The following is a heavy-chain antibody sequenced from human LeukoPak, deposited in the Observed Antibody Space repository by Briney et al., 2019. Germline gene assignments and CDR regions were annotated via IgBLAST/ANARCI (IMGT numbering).Heavy chain of an antibody. J-gene: IGHJ4*02. D-gene: IGHD1-7*01. CDR2: ITGAGDTT. Sequence: GGSLRLSCAASGFTFSTFAMSWVRQDPGRGLEWVSSITGAGDTTYYPESVKGRFTISRDNSKNTLYLQMNGLRVEDTALYFWVKDWNYYEALQRSYWGQGTLVTVSS. CDR1: GFTFSTFA. CDR3: VKDWNYYEALQRSY. V-gene: IGHV3-23*01.